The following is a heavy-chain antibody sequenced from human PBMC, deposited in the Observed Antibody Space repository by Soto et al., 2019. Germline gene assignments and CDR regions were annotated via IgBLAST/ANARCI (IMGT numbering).Heavy chain of an antibody. CDR3: ARAGWLRFSEWQPGYYFDY. J-gene: IGHJ4*02. V-gene: IGHV4-61*01. D-gene: IGHD3-3*01. CDR2: IYYSGST. CDR1: GGSVSSGSYY. Sequence: SETLSLTCTVSGGSVSSGSYYWSWIRQPPGKGLEWIGYIYYSGSTNYNPSLKSRVTISVDTSKNQFSLKLSSVTAADTAVYYCARAGWLRFSEWQPGYYFDYWGQGTLVTVSS.